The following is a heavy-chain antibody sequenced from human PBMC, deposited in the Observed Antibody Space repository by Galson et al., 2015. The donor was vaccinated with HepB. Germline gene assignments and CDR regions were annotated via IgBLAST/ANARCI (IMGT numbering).Heavy chain of an antibody. CDR2: IFHSGIV. V-gene: IGHV4-59*01. CDR1: GISITSYY. CDR3: ARGEGYNAY. J-gene: IGHJ4*02. Sequence: ETLSLTCSVSGISITSYYWAWIRQPPGKGLEWIGYIFHSGIVNYNPSLNNRVTISLDTSKKQFSLKLSSVTAADTAVYFCARGEGYNAYWGQGTLVTVSS. D-gene: IGHD5-24*01.